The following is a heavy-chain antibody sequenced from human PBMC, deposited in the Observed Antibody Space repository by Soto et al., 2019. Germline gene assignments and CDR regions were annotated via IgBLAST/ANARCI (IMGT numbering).Heavy chain of an antibody. D-gene: IGHD5-12*01. CDR3: ARGGYSGYDRYYFDI. CDR2: IYHSGSS. J-gene: IGHJ4*02. V-gene: IGHV4-38-2*01. Sequence: SETLSLTCAVSGYSIGRDYFWGWIRQPPGKGLEWIASIYHSGSSYFNPSAKSRVTISVDTSKNQFSLRLNSVTAADTAMYYCARGGYSGYDRYYFDIWGQGTPVTVSS. CDR1: GYSIGRDYF.